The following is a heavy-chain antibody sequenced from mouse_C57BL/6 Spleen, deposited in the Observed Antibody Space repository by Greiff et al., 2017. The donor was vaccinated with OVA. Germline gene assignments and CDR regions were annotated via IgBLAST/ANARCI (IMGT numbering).Heavy chain of an antibody. J-gene: IGHJ4*01. V-gene: IGHV1-22*01. CDR2: INPNNGGT. Sequence: VQLKESGPEQVKPGASVKMSCKASGYTFTDYNMHWVKQSHGKSLEWIGYINPNNGGTSYNQKFKGKATLTVNKSSSTAYMELRSLTSEDSAVYYCALNYYGAMDYWGQGTSVTVSS. CDR1: GYTFTDYN. CDR3: ALNYYGAMDY. D-gene: IGHD1-1*01.